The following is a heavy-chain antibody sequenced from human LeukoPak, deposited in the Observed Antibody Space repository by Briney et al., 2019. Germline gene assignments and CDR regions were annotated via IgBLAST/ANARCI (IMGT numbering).Heavy chain of an antibody. Sequence: GGSLRLSCAASGFTFSSYTMNWVRQAPGKGLEWVSSIAGSSGYISYADSVKGRFAISRDNAKKSLYLQMTSLTAEDTAVYYCARGDFWSGYYTGLYWGQGTLVTVSS. J-gene: IGHJ4*02. V-gene: IGHV3-21*01. CDR1: GFTFSSYT. D-gene: IGHD3-3*01. CDR3: ARGDFWSGYYTGLY. CDR2: IAGSSGYI.